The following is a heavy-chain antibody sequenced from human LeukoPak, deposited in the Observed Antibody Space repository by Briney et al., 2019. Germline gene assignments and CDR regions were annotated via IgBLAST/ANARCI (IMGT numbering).Heavy chain of an antibody. CDR3: AKSPTAFVRGGYYFDS. J-gene: IGHJ4*02. CDR2: INHSGST. Sequence: SETLSLTGAVYGGSFSGYCWNWIRQSPGNGLEWIGEINHSGSTNYNPSLKSRVTISVDTSKNQFSLKLSSVTAADTAVYYCAKSPTAFVRGGYYFDSWGQGTLVTVSS. V-gene: IGHV4-34*01. D-gene: IGHD6-6*01. CDR1: GGSFSGYC.